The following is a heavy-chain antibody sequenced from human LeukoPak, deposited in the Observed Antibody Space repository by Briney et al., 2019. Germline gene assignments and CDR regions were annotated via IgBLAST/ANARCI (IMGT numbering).Heavy chain of an antibody. D-gene: IGHD5-24*01. CDR3: ARGPVGGRWLQFQILFDY. CDR1: GGSISSSSYY. CDR2: IYYSGST. V-gene: IGHV4-39*01. Sequence: KASETLSLTCTVSGGSISSSSYYWGWLRQPPGKGLEWIGSIYYSGSTYYNPSLKSRITISVDTSKNQFSLKLSSVTAADTAVYYCARGPVGGRWLQFQILFDYWGQGTLVTVSS. J-gene: IGHJ4*02.